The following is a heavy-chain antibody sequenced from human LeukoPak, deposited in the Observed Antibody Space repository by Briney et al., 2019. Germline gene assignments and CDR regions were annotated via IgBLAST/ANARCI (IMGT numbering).Heavy chain of an antibody. D-gene: IGHD3-10*01. Sequence: GGSLRLSCAASGFTFSSYGMHWVRQAPGKGLEWVAVIWYDGSNKCYADSVKGRFTISRDNSKNTLYLQMNSLRAEDTAVYYCARDSLYYFGSGSTDYWGQGTLVTVSS. J-gene: IGHJ4*02. CDR3: ARDSLYYFGSGSTDY. CDR1: GFTFSSYG. V-gene: IGHV3-33*01. CDR2: IWYDGSNK.